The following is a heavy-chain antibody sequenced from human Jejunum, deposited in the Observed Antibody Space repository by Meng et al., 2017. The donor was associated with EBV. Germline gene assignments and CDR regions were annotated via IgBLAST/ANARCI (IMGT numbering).Heavy chain of an antibody. J-gene: IGHJ4*02. CDR2: IYWDENK. D-gene: IGHD4-17*01. V-gene: IGHV2-5*02. Sequence: QLLLKGSGPQLGKPKETSPLTCVASGFSLSTSEVGVGWIRQPPGKALEWLAHIYWDENKRYSTSLRSRLSIMKDTSKSQVVLTMTNMDPVDTATYYCARRYGDYVRYFDSWGQGILVTVSS. CDR1: GFSLSTSEVG. CDR3: ARRYGDYVRYFDS.